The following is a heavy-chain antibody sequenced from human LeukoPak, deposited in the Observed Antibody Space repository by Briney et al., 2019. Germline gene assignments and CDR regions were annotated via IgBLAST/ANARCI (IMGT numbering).Heavy chain of an antibody. V-gene: IGHV3-30*18. Sequence: PGGSLRLSCAASGFTFSSYGMHWVRQAPGKGLEWVAVISYDGSNKYYADSVKGRFTISRDNSKNTLYLQMNSLRAEDTAVYYCAKDGRGYADYWGQGTLVTVSS. J-gene: IGHJ4*02. CDR3: AKDGRGYADY. D-gene: IGHD3-10*01. CDR1: GFTFSSYG. CDR2: ISYDGSNK.